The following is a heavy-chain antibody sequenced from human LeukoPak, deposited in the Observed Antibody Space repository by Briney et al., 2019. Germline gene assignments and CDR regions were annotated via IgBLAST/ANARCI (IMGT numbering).Heavy chain of an antibody. CDR1: GFTFSSYA. CDR3: AKDTGYRPRDDAFDI. D-gene: IGHD5-18*01. Sequence: PGGSLRLSCAASGFTFSSYAMSWDRQAPGKGLEWVSAISGSGGSTYYADSVKGRFTISRDNSKNTLYLQMDSLRAEDTAVYYCAKDTGYRPRDDAFDIWGQGTMVTVSS. V-gene: IGHV3-23*01. CDR2: ISGSGGST. J-gene: IGHJ3*02.